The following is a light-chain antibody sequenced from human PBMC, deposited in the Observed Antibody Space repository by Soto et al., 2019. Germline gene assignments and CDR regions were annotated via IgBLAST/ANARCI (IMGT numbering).Light chain of an antibody. V-gene: IGLV4-69*01. J-gene: IGLJ2*01. CDR3: QTWGTDFLV. Sequence: QSVLTQSPSASASLGASVKLTCTLSSGHSSYAIAWHQQQPEKGPRHLMKVNSDGSHSKGDGIPDRFSGSSSGAEWYLSISSLQSEDEADYYCQTWGTDFLVFGGGTQLTVL. CDR1: SGHSSYA. CDR2: VNSDGSH.